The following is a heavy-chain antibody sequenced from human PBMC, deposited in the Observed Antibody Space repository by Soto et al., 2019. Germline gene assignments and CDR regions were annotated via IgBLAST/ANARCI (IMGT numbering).Heavy chain of an antibody. V-gene: IGHV4-59*01. CDR3: ARDHDSSGYSPYPL. CDR1: GGSISSYY. CDR2: IYYSGNT. Sequence: SETLSLTCSVSGGSISSYYWSWIRQPPGKGLEWIGYIYYSGNTNYNPSLKSRVTISVDTSKNQFSLKLSSVTAADTAVYYCARDHDSSGYSPYPLWGQGTLVTVSS. D-gene: IGHD3-22*01. J-gene: IGHJ4*02.